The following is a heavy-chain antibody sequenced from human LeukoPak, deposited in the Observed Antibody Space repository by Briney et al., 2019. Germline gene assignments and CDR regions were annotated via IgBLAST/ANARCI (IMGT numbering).Heavy chain of an antibody. V-gene: IGHV3-7*01. CDR3: ARGNAMGV. J-gene: IGHJ6*02. CDR2: INQDGSER. Sequence: GGSLRLSCAASGFTFSSYWMTWVRQAPGKGLEWVANINQDGSERYYVDSVKGRFTISRDNAKNSLSLQMNSLRAEDTALYYCARGNAMGVWGQGTTVTASS. CDR1: GFTFSSYW.